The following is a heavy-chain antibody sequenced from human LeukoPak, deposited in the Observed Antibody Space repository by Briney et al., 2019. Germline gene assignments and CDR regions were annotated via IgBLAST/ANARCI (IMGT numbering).Heavy chain of an antibody. CDR2: IGSISRYI. D-gene: IGHD2-2*01. Sequence: PGGSLRLSCAASGFTFSSYSMNWVRQAPGKGLEWVSSIGSISRYIYYADSVKGRFTISRDNAKNSLYLQMNSLRAEDTAVYYCASLGSRHCTSTTCYDYWGQGTLVTVSS. CDR1: GFTFSSYS. CDR3: ASLGSRHCTSTTCYDY. J-gene: IGHJ4*02. V-gene: IGHV3-21*01.